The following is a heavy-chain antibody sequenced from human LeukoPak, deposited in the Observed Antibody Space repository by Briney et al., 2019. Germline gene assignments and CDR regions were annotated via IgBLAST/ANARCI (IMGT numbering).Heavy chain of an antibody. CDR1: GGSISSSSYY. D-gene: IGHD3-10*01. J-gene: IGHJ3*02. Sequence: SETLSLTCTVSGGSISSSSYYWGWIRQPPGKGLERIGSIYYSGSTYYNPSLKSRVTISVDTSKNQFSLKLSSATAADTAVYYCARLSAWFGELLDAFDIWGQGTMVTVSS. CDR2: IYYSGST. CDR3: ARLSAWFGELLDAFDI. V-gene: IGHV4-39*01.